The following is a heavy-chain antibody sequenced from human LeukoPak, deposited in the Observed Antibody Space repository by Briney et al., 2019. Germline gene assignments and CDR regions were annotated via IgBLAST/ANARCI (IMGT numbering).Heavy chain of an antibody. V-gene: IGHV3-30*02. J-gene: IGHJ4*02. Sequence: GGSLRLSCAASGFSFSNYGMHWVRLAPGKGLEWVSFIRYDGGNKWYADSVKGRFTASRDNSKNTLYLQMNSLTTEDTAVYYCAKDPGAKYYFDYWGRGTPVTVSS. CDR1: GFSFSNYG. CDR3: AKDPGAKYYFDY. D-gene: IGHD3-10*01. CDR2: IRYDGGNK.